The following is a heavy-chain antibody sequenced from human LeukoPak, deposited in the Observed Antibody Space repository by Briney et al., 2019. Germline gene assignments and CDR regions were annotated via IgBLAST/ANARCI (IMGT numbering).Heavy chain of an antibody. Sequence: AGGSLRLSCAASGFTFSSYEMNWVRQAPGKGLEWVSYISSSGSTIYYADSVKGRFTISRDNAKNSLYLQMNSLRAEDTAVYYCASGQETDAFDIWGQGTMVTVSS. CDR2: ISSSGSTI. CDR3: ASGQETDAFDI. D-gene: IGHD5-24*01. V-gene: IGHV3-48*03. CDR1: GFTFSSYE. J-gene: IGHJ3*02.